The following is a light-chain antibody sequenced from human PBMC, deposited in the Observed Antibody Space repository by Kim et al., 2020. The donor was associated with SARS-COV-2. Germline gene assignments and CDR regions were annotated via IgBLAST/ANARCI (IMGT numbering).Light chain of an antibody. Sequence: KTVTSPCTRSSGSIASSYVQWFQQRPGSTPTTVIYEDDQRPSGVPDRFSGSIDSSSNSASLTISGLETEDEADYYCQSYDSTNPWVFGGGTQLTVL. J-gene: IGLJ3*02. CDR2: EDD. CDR3: QSYDSTNPWV. CDR1: SGSIASSY. V-gene: IGLV6-57*01.